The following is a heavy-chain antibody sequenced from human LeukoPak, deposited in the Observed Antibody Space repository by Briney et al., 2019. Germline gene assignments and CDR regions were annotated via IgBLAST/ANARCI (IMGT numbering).Heavy chain of an antibody. CDR3: AREDCSSTSCYRGYDY. Sequence: SETLSLTCAVYGGSFSGYYWSWIRQPPGKGLEWTGEINHSGSTNYNPSLKSRVTISVDTSKNQFSLKLSSVTAADTAVYYCAREDCSSTSCYRGYDYWGQGTLVTVSS. V-gene: IGHV4-34*01. J-gene: IGHJ4*02. D-gene: IGHD2-2*01. CDR2: INHSGST. CDR1: GGSFSGYY.